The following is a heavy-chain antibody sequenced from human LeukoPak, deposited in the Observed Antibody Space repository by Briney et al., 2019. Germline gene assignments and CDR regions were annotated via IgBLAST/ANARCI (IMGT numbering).Heavy chain of an antibody. CDR3: ARRGHSSGYSDSFDY. J-gene: IGHJ4*02. Sequence: GESLKISCKGSGYSFTSYWIGWVRQMPGKGLEWMGIIYPGDSDTRYSPSFQGQVTISADKSISTAYLQWSSLKASDTAMYCCARRGHSSGYSDSFDYWGQGTLVTVSS. CDR2: IYPGDSDT. CDR1: GYSFTSYW. V-gene: IGHV5-51*01. D-gene: IGHD3-22*01.